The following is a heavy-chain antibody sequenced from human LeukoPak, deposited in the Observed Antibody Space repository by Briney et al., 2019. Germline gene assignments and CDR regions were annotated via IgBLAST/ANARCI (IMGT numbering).Heavy chain of an antibody. CDR2: IYYSGST. CDR1: GVSISSYY. Sequence: SETLSLTCTVSGVSISSYYWSWIRQPPGKGLEWIGYIYYSGSTNYNPSLKSRVTISVDTSKNQFSLKLSSVTAADTAVYYCARAFRYYYDSSGYYGAFDIWGQGTMVTVSS. V-gene: IGHV4-59*01. CDR3: ARAFRYYYDSSGYYGAFDI. D-gene: IGHD3-22*01. J-gene: IGHJ3*02.